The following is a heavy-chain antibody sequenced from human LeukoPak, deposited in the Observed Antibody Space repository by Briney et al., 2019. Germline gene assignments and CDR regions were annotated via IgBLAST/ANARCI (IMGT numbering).Heavy chain of an antibody. CDR2: ISNSGST. V-gene: IGHV4-59*11. D-gene: IGHD2-15*01. J-gene: IGHJ6*03. Sequence: SETLSLTCTVSGCSISSHYWTWIRQSPGKGLKWIGDISNSGSTSYNPSLKSRVTISIDTSNNQFSLKLSSVTAADTAGYYCGRDALVGYFSYYYMDVWGKGTTVSVSS. CDR1: GCSISSHY. CDR3: GRDALVGYFSYYYMDV.